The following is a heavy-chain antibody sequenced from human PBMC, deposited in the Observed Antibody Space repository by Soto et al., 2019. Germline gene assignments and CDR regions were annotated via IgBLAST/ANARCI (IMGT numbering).Heavy chain of an antibody. J-gene: IGHJ5*02. D-gene: IGHD3-3*01. CDR3: ARALDYDFWGGRNWFDP. CDR1: GGSITDNY. V-gene: IGHV4-59*01. CDR2: IYYTGIT. Sequence: QVQLQQSGPGLLKPSETLSLTCSVSGGSITDNYWTWIRQSPGKGLEWVGYIYYTGITNYNPSLKRRVTISLDRSKNQFSLKLDSVTAADTAVYYYARALDYDFWGGRNWFDPWGQGTLVTVSS.